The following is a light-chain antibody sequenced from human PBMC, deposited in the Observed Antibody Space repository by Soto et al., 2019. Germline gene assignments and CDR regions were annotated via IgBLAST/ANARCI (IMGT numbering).Light chain of an antibody. J-gene: IGKJ4*01. CDR1: QNVYNN. CDR3: QQCRNWPLT. CDR2: DAS. Sequence: EIVMTQSPATLSVPPGEGATLSCKASQNVYNNLAWYQQRPGQPPRLLIYDASTRATGISARFSGSGYGTEFTLTISSLQSEDFAVYFCQQCRNWPLTFGGGTKVDIK. V-gene: IGKV3-15*01.